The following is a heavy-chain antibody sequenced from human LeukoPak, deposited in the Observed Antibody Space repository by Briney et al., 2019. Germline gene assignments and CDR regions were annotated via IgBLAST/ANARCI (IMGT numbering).Heavy chain of an antibody. CDR2: ISGSGGST. CDR1: GFTFSSYA. V-gene: IGHV3-23*01. Sequence: GGSLRLSCAASGFTFSSYAMSWVRQAPGKGLEWVSAISGSGGSTYYADSVKGRFTISRDNSKNTLYLQMNSLRAEDTTVYYCAKDLRFLEYTSYYYYGMDVWGQGTTVTVSS. CDR3: AKDLRFLEYTSYYYYGMDV. D-gene: IGHD3-3*01. J-gene: IGHJ6*02.